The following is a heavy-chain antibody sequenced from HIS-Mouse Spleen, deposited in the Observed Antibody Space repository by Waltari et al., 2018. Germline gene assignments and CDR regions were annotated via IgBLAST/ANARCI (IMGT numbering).Heavy chain of an antibody. CDR1: GFSLSTSGMC. CDR3: ARIAEGYTSGWYAFDY. V-gene: IGHV2-70*15. D-gene: IGHD6-19*01. CDR2: IDWDDDK. Sequence: QVTLRESGPALVKPTQTLTLTCTFSGFSLSTSGMCVSWIRQPPGKALEWLARIDWDDDKYYRTSLKTRLTISKDTSKNQVVLKMTNMDPVETATYYCARIAEGYTSGWYAFDYWGQGTLVTVSS. J-gene: IGHJ4*02.